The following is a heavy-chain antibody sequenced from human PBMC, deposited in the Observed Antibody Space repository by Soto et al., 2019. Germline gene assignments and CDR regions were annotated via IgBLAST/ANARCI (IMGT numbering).Heavy chain of an antibody. CDR1: GYTFTGHY. Sequence: ASVEVSCKASGYTFTGHYIHWVRQAPEQGPEWMGEIGPESGATRYAQKFQGRVTMTRDMSITTVYMELNNLSPDDTAVYYCGRGRSGQIVVFYWGQGTPVTVSS. D-gene: IGHD5-12*01. J-gene: IGHJ4*02. V-gene: IGHV1-2*02. CDR3: GRGRSGQIVVFY. CDR2: IGPESGAT.